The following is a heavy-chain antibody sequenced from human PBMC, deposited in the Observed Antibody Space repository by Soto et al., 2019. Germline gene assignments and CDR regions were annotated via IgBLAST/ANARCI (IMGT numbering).Heavy chain of an antibody. V-gene: IGHV1-46*01. CDR2: INPSGGST. Sequence: QVQLVQSGAEVKKPGASVKVSCKASGYTFTSYYMHWVRQAPGQGLEWMGIINPSGGSTSYAQKFKGRVTMTRDTSTSTVYMELTRMRSADTAVYYCARDYAPVAGTHYPGMDVRGQRTTVTVSS. D-gene: IGHD6-19*01. CDR3: ARDYAPVAGTHYPGMDV. J-gene: IGHJ6*02. CDR1: GYTFTSYY.